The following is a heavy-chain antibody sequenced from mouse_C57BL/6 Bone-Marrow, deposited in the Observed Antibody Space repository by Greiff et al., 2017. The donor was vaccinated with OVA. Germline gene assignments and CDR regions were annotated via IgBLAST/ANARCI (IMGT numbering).Heavy chain of an antibody. CDR1: GYTFTSYG. D-gene: IGHD1-1*02. CDR3: ASGVAWFAY. V-gene: IGHV1-81*01. CDR2: IYPRSGNT. J-gene: IGHJ3*01. Sequence: QVQLQQSGAELARPGASVKLSCKASGYTFTSYGISWVKQRTGQGLEWIGEIYPRSGNTYYNEKFKGKATLTADKSSSTAYMELRSLTSEDSAVYFCASGVAWFAYWGQGTLVTVSA.